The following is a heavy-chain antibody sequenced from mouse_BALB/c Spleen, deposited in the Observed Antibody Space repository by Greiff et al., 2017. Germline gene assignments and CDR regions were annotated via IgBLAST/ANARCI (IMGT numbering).Heavy chain of an antibody. CDR2: INPYNGDT. CDR3: ARLIYYYGSSYVHAMDY. D-gene: IGHD1-1*01. CDR1: AYSFTGYF. J-gene: IGHJ4*01. Sequence: VQLQQSGPELVKPGASVKISCKASAYSFTGYFMNWVMQSHGKSLEWIGRINPYNGDTFYNQKFKGKATLTVDKSSSTAHMELRSLASEDSAVYYCARLIYYYGSSYVHAMDYWGQGTSVTVSS. V-gene: IGHV1-20*02.